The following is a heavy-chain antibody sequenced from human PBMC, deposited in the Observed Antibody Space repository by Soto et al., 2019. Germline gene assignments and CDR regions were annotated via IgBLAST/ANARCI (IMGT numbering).Heavy chain of an antibody. CDR3: ARREGDFWSGYYYYYYGMDV. V-gene: IGHV1-69*13. CDR1: GYTLTELS. D-gene: IGHD3-3*01. Sequence: GASVKVSCKVSGYTLTELSMHWVRQAPGKGLEWMGGIIPIFGTANYAQKFQGRVTITADESTSTAYMELSSLRSEDTAVYYCARREGDFWSGYYYYYYGMDVWGQGTTVTVSS. CDR2: IIPIFGTA. J-gene: IGHJ6*02.